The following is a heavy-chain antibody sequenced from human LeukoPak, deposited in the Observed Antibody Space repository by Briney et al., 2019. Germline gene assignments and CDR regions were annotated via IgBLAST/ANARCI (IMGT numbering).Heavy chain of an antibody. D-gene: IGHD3-22*01. V-gene: IGHV3-64*01. CDR1: GFTFSTYT. CDR3: ARTPSGVVVITSYDY. J-gene: IGHJ4*02. Sequence: QAGGSLRLSCAASGFTFSTYTMHWVRQAPGKGLEYVSAISSNGGTTYYANSVKGRFTISRDNSKNTLYLQMGSLRAEDMAVYYCARTPSGVVVITSYDYWGQGTLVTVSS. CDR2: ISSNGGTT.